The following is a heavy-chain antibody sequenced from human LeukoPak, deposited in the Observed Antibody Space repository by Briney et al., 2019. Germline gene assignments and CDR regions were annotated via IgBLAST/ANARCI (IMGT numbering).Heavy chain of an antibody. CDR3: AKSIGGVVVVAADY. CDR2: ISGSGGTT. V-gene: IGHV3-23*01. J-gene: IGHJ4*02. Sequence: GGSLRLSCAASGFPFSTHSLSWVRQAPGKGLEWVSVISGSGGTTYYADSVKGRFTLSRDNSKNTVFLQMNSLRAEDTAVYYCAKSIGGVVVVAADYWGQGTLVTVSS. D-gene: IGHD2-15*01. CDR1: GFPFSTHS.